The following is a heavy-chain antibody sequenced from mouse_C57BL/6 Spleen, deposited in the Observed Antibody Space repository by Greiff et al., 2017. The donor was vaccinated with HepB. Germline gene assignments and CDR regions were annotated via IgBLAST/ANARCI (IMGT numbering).Heavy chain of an antibody. CDR1: GFTFSDYY. CDR3: ARDWGLFDY. V-gene: IGHV5-16*01. J-gene: IGHJ2*01. D-gene: IGHD3-1*01. CDR2: INYDGSST. Sequence: EVKLVESEGGLVQPGSSMKLSCTASGFTFSDYYMAWVRQVPEKGLEWVANINYDGSSTYYLDSLKSRFIISRDNAKNILYLQMSSLKSEDTATYYCARDWGLFDYWGQGTTLTVSS.